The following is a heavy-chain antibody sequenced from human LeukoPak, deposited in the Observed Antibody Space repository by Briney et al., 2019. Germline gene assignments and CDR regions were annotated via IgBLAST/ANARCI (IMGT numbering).Heavy chain of an antibody. Sequence: SETLSLTCTVSGGSISSYYWSWIRQPPGKGLEWIGYIYYSGSTNYNPSLKSRVTISVDTSKNQFSLKLSSVTAADTAVYYCARGPDNYDILTGYSYYFDYWGQGTLVTVSS. J-gene: IGHJ4*02. D-gene: IGHD3-9*01. V-gene: IGHV4-59*01. CDR1: GGSISSYY. CDR2: IYYSGST. CDR3: ARGPDNYDILTGYSYYFDY.